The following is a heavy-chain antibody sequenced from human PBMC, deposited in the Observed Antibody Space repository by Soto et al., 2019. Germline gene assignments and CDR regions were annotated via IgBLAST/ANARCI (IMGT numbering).Heavy chain of an antibody. CDR1: GGTFNNYV. CDR3: AGRCDGTNSLRHFGY. D-gene: IGHD2-21*01. CDR2: IIPIFGTA. V-gene: IGHV1-69*06. J-gene: IGHJ4*02. Sequence: QVQLVQSGAEVKKPGSEVKVSCGDSGGTFNNYVINWVRQAPGQGLEWMAGIIPIFGTANYAQKLQGRVTITADKSTSTAYVELNSLRSEDTAVYYCAGRCDGTNSLRHFGYLGQGNLVPGSS.